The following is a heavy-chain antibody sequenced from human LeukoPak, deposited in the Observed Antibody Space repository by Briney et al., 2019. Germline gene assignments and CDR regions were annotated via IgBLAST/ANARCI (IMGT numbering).Heavy chain of an antibody. V-gene: IGHV3-66*01. D-gene: IGHD6-6*01. CDR1: GFTVSGNY. Sequence: GGSLRLSCAASGFTVSGNYMSWVRQAPGKGLEWVSVIYSGGSTYYADSVKGRFTISRDNSKNTLYLQMNSLRAEDTAVYYCARDSGSSSYYYYGMDVWGQGTTVTVSS. J-gene: IGHJ6*02. CDR2: IYSGGST. CDR3: ARDSGSSSYYYYGMDV.